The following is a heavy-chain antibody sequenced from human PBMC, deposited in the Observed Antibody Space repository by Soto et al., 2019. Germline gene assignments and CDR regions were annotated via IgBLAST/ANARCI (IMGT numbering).Heavy chain of an antibody. CDR1: GFTFSSYG. V-gene: IGHV3-33*01. J-gene: IGHJ6*03. Sequence: GGSLRLSCAASGFTFSSYGMHWVRQAPGKGLEWVAVIWYDGSNKYYADSVKGRFTISRDNSKNTLYLQMNSLRAEDTAVYYCGRDQRYSSCWYPGWAYYYYSYMDVWGKGTTVTFP. CDR2: IWYDGSNK. CDR3: GRDQRYSSCWYPGWAYYYYSYMDV. D-gene: IGHD6-13*01.